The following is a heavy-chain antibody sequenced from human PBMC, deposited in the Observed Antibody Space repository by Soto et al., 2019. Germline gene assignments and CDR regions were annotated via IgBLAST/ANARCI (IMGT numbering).Heavy chain of an antibody. D-gene: IGHD3-10*01. Sequence: QLQLQESGPGLVKPSETLSLTCTVSGGSISSSRYYWGWIRQPPGKGLEWIGRIYYSGSTYYNPSLKSRVTIAVNTSKNQFSLKLSSVTAADTAVYYCTNSNWFDPWCQGTLVTVSS. CDR1: GGSISSSRYY. CDR3: TNSNWFDP. CDR2: IYYSGST. J-gene: IGHJ5*02. V-gene: IGHV4-39*01.